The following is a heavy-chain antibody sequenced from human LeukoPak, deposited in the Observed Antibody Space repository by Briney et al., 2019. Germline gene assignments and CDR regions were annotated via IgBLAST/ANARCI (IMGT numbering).Heavy chain of an antibody. Sequence: GESLKISCKGLGYSFSSYWNAWVRQRPGKGLEWMGIIYPGGSETRYDPSFQGQVTISADSSTSTAYLQWSSLRASDSAMYYCARASRDGYNQNFDHWGQGTLVTVSS. J-gene: IGHJ4*02. D-gene: IGHD5-24*01. V-gene: IGHV5-51*01. CDR2: IYPGGSET. CDR3: ARASRDGYNQNFDH. CDR1: GYSFSSYW.